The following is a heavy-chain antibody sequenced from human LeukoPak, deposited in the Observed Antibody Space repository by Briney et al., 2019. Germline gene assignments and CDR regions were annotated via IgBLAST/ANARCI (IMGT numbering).Heavy chain of an antibody. J-gene: IGHJ1*01. V-gene: IGHV3-48*04. CDR2: ISSSSSTI. CDR1: GFSFSSYS. Sequence: GGSLRLSCAASGFSFSSYSMNWVRQAPGKGLEWVSYISSSSSTIYYADSVKGRFTISRDNAKNSLYLQMNSLRAEDTALYYCAKDSSGWYFEYFQHWGQGTLVTVSS. D-gene: IGHD6-19*01. CDR3: AKDSSGWYFEYFQH.